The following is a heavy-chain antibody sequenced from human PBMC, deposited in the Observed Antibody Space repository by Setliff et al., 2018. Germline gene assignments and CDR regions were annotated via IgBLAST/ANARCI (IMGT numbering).Heavy chain of an antibody. J-gene: IGHJ6*02. CDR2: INPNSGNT. Sequence: ASVKVSCKASGYTFTGYYMHWVRQAPGQGLEWMGWINPNSGNTNYAQKLQGRVTMTTDTSTSTAYMELRSLRSDDTAVYYCARLPLPAAWELLDIRYQYHGMDVWGQGTTVT. CDR1: GYTFTGYY. CDR3: ARLPLPAAWELLDIRYQYHGMDV. V-gene: IGHV1-18*04. D-gene: IGHD1-26*01.